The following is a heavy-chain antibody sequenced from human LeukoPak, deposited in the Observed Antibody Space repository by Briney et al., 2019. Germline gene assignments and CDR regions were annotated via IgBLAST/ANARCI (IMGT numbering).Heavy chain of an antibody. CDR1: GGSISSYY. V-gene: IGHV4-59*01. J-gene: IGHJ4*02. D-gene: IGHD3-10*02. CDR3: ATDVRGLVPYYFDF. Sequence: PSETLSLTCAVSGGSISSYYWNWIWQPPGKGLEWIGYIYYSGSTNYNPSLKSRVTISIDTSKNQLSLQLRSVTAADTAVYYCATDVRGLVPYYFDFWGQGTLVTVSS. CDR2: IYYSGST.